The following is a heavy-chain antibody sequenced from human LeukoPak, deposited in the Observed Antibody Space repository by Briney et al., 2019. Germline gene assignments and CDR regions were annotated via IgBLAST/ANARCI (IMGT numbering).Heavy chain of an antibody. Sequence: GGSLRLSCSASGSTVSSNYMSWVRQAPGKGLEWVSVIYSGGSTYYADSVKGRFTISRDNSKNTLYLQMNSLRTEDTAVYYCARDLRGDYAFDYWGQGTLVTVSS. CDR2: IYSGGST. J-gene: IGHJ4*02. CDR1: GSTVSSNY. V-gene: IGHV3-66*02. CDR3: ARDLRGDYAFDY. D-gene: IGHD4-17*01.